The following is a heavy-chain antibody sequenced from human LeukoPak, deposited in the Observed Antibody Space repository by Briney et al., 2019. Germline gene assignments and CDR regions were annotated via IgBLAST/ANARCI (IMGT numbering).Heavy chain of an antibody. CDR3: ARDPVIITGTTGGYYYGMDV. D-gene: IGHD1-7*01. CDR1: GYTFTSYG. CDR2: ISAYNGNT. V-gene: IGHV1-18*01. Sequence: GASVKVSCKASGYTFTSYGISWVRQAPGQGLEWMGWISAYNGNTNYAQKLQGRVTMTTDTSTSTAYMELRSLRSDDTAVYYRARDPVIITGTTGGYYYGMDVWGQGTTVTVSS. J-gene: IGHJ6*02.